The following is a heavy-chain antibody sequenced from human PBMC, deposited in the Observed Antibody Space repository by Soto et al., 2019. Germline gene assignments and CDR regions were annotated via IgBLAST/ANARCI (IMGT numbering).Heavy chain of an antibody. Sequence: QVQLVESGGGVVQPGRSLRLSCAASGFTFSSYAMHWVRQAPGKGLEWVAVISYDGSNKYYADSVKGRFTISRDNSKNTLYLQMNSLRAEDTAVYYCARDRGSGSYLIAKGFDPWGQGTLVTVSS. J-gene: IGHJ5*02. CDR3: ARDRGSGSYLIAKGFDP. CDR2: ISYDGSNK. D-gene: IGHD3-10*01. V-gene: IGHV3-30-3*01. CDR1: GFTFSSYA.